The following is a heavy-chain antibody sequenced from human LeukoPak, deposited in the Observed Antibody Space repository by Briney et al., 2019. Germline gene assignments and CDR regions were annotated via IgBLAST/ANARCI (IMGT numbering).Heavy chain of an antibody. D-gene: IGHD2-15*01. CDR1: GFTFTNAW. CDR3: ATAHGYCSGGSCRLTYYFDL. Sequence: PGGSLRHSRADSGFTFTNAWMSWVRPAPEKGLEWVGRVQNKNDGGSREYDAPVKGRCTISKDDSQNTLYLLMASLETEDAAVDYCATAHGYCSGGSCRLTYYFDLWGQGTRGTVSS. V-gene: IGHV3-15*01. J-gene: IGHJ4*02. CDR2: VQNKNDGGSR.